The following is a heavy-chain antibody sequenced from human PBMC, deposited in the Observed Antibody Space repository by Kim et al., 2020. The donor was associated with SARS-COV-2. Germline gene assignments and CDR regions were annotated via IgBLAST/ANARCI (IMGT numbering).Heavy chain of an antibody. V-gene: IGHV4-30-2*04. Sequence: IPSLKSRVTISVATSKNQFSLKLSSVTAADTAVYYCARTSGSSGYWAFDIWGQGTMVTVSS. CDR3: ARTSGSSGYWAFDI. J-gene: IGHJ3*02. D-gene: IGHD3-22*01.